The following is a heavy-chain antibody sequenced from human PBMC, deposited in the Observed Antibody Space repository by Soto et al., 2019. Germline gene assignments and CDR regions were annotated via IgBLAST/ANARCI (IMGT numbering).Heavy chain of an antibody. Sequence: ASVKVSCKASGYTFTSYGISWVRQAPGQGLEWMGWISAYNGNTNYAQKLQGRVTMTTDTSTSTAYMELRSLRSDDTAVYYCARDYITMIVVVHLGYWGQGALVTVSS. CDR1: GYTFTSYG. CDR3: ARDYITMIVVVHLGY. CDR2: ISAYNGNT. J-gene: IGHJ4*02. V-gene: IGHV1-18*01. D-gene: IGHD3-22*01.